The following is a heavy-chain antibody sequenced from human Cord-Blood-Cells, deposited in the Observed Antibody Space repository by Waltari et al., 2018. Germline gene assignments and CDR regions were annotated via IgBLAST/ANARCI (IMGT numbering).Heavy chain of an antibody. CDR2: IYYSRST. CDR1: GGSISSSSYY. V-gene: IGHV4-39*01. J-gene: IGHJ5*02. Sequence: QLQLQESGPGLVKPSETLSLTCTVSGGSISSSSYYWGWIRQPPGKGLEWIGSIYYSRSTYYNPSLKSRVTISVDTSKNQFSRKLSSVTAADTAVYYCARGVVVPTSNWFDPWGQGTLVTVSS. CDR3: ARGVVVPTSNWFDP. D-gene: IGHD2-2*01.